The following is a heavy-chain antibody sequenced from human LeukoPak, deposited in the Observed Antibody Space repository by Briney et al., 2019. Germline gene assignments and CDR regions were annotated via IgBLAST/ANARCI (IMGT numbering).Heavy chain of an antibody. CDR1: GLTFSNYW. Sequence: GGSLRPSCVASGLTFSNYWMHWVRQAPGKGLVWVSRINTDGSTTNYADSVKGRFTISRDNAKNTLYLQMNSLRVEDTAVYYCASXGSYRHDYWGQGTLVTVSS. J-gene: IGHJ4*02. D-gene: IGHD3-16*02. CDR3: ASXGSYRHDY. V-gene: IGHV3-74*01. CDR2: INTDGSTT.